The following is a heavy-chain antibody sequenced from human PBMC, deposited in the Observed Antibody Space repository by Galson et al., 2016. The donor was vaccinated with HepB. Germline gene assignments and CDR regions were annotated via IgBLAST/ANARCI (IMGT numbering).Heavy chain of an antibody. J-gene: IGHJ2*01. Sequence: SVKVSCKASGYTFTSYYIHWVRQAPGQGLEWMGIINPSGGSTSYAQKFQGRVTMTSDTSTRTVYMELTSLRSEDTAVYYCARGEGITIAYFALWGRGTLVTVSS. CDR3: ARGEGITIAYFAL. CDR1: GYTFTSYY. CDR2: INPSGGST. D-gene: IGHD3-3*01. V-gene: IGHV1-46*01.